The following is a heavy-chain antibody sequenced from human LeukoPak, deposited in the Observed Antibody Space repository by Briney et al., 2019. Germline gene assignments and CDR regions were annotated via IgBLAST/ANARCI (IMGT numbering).Heavy chain of an antibody. D-gene: IGHD3-16*02. V-gene: IGHV3-48*03. J-gene: IGHJ4*02. Sequence: PGGSLRLSCAASGLSFSTYDMTWVRQAPGKGLEWVSYIGSSTRTMYYAESLKGRFIISRDNAKNSLYLQMDSLRAEDTAIYYCVRETVSVITDFDYWGQGTLVTVSS. CDR3: VRETVSVITDFDY. CDR2: IGSSTRTM. CDR1: GLSFSTYD.